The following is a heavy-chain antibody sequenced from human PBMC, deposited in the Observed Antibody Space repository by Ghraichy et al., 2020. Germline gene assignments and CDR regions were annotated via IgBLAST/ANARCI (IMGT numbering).Heavy chain of an antibody. Sequence: GGSLRLSCAASRFSFSTYSMHWVRQAPGRGLEWVALTSYNGRNKKYADSVKGRFIISRDNSKNTLFLQMNSLRAEDTAVYYCAKDFGVRHYYDTSGYFRDDGYYDYAMDVWGQGTTVTVSS. V-gene: IGHV3-30*18. CDR3: AKDFGVRHYYDTSGYFRDDGYYDYAMDV. CDR2: TSYNGRNK. D-gene: IGHD3-22*01. CDR1: RFSFSTYS. J-gene: IGHJ6*02.